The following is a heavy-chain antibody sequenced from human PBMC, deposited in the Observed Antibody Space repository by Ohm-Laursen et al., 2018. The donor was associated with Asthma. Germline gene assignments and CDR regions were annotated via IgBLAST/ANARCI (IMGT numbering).Heavy chain of an antibody. Sequence: SLRLSCAASGFTFSNYAMSWVRQAPGKGLEWVSGISGSGGSTYYADSVKGRFTISRDSSKNMLYLQMTSLRADDTAVYYCAKDDIVGFGTVTTYYWGQGTLVTVSS. CDR2: ISGSGGST. CDR1: GFTFSNYA. D-gene: IGHD1-26*01. V-gene: IGHV3-23*01. CDR3: AKDDIVGFGTVTTYY. J-gene: IGHJ4*02.